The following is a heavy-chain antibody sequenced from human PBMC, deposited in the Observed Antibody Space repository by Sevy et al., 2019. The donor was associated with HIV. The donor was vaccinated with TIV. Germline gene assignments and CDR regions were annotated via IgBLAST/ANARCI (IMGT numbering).Heavy chain of an antibody. CDR1: GYTFTSNA. CDR3: ARDGGWYNYAPSDY. J-gene: IGHJ4*02. V-gene: IGHV1-3*04. CDR2: INTGNGNT. Sequence: ASVKVSCKASGYTFTSNAMVWVRQAPGQWLEWMGWINTGNGNTTFSQKFQGRVTITRDTSASTAYMELNSLRPEDTAVYYCARDGGWYNYAPSDYWGQGTLVTVSS. D-gene: IGHD1-1*01.